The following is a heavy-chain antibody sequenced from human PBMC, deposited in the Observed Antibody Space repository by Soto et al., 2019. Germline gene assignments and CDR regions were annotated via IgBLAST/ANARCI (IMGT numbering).Heavy chain of an antibody. J-gene: IGHJ6*01. D-gene: IGHD3-16*01. Sequence: QVQLVESGGGVVQPGTSLRLSCVGSGFTFRSYVIHWVRQAPGKGLEWVALTSYDGSNNFYADSVKGRFTISRDNSKNTVDLQMDSLRLKDKELYYCARWGTTAGVDVWGQGTVVAVS. CDR2: TSYDGSNN. CDR3: ARWGTTAGVDV. CDR1: GFTFRSYV. V-gene: IGHV3-33*05.